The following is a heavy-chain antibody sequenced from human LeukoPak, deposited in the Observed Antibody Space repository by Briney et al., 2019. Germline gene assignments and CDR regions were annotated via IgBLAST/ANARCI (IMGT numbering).Heavy chain of an antibody. Sequence: ASVKVSCKASGYNFITYGITWVRQAPGQGLEWMGWISAYNGNTNYAQKFQGRVTMTTDTSTSTVYMELRRLRSDDTAVYYCAREGVELSSPFDYWGQGTLATVSS. V-gene: IGHV1-18*01. D-gene: IGHD3-16*02. CDR3: AREGVELSSPFDY. J-gene: IGHJ4*02. CDR1: GYNFITYG. CDR2: ISAYNGNT.